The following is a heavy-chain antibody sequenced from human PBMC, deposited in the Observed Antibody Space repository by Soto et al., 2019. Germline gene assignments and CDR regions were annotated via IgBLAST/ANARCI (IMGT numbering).Heavy chain of an antibody. V-gene: IGHV3-30*03. J-gene: IGHJ4*02. D-gene: IGHD2-15*01. CDR2: ISYDGINK. CDR1: GFIFSNYG. Sequence: QVQLVESGEGVVKPGRSLRLSCAASGFIFSNYGMPWVRQAPGKGLGGVALISYDGINKNYSDSVKGRFTISRDNSKNTLYLQMNSLRAEDTAVYYCVKTDCSRGSCFGGYFEYWGQGTLVTVSS. CDR3: VKTDCSRGSCFGGYFEY.